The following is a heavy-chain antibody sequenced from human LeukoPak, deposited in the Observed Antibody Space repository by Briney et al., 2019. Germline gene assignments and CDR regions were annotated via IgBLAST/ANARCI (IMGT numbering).Heavy chain of an antibody. V-gene: IGHV4-34*01. Sequence: PSETLSLTCAVYGGSFSGYYWSWIRQPPGKGLEWIGEINHSGSTNYNPSLKSRVTISVDTSKNQFSLKLSSVTAADTAVYYCARATLRRGGYRIDYWGQGTLVTVSS. D-gene: IGHD3-22*01. CDR1: GGSFSGYY. J-gene: IGHJ4*02. CDR2: INHSGST. CDR3: ARATLRRGGYRIDY.